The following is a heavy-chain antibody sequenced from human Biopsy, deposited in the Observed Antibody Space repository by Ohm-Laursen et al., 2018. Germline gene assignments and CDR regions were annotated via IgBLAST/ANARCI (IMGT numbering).Heavy chain of an antibody. Sequence: PGTLSLTCPVSGGSISSYYWSWIRQPPGKGLEWIGYIYYTGSTNYNPSLKSRVTISVDTSMNHLSLRLTSVTAADTAVYYCAGIVLGPTNDAFDIWGQGTMVTVSS. CDR1: GGSISSYY. CDR3: AGIVLGPTNDAFDI. CDR2: IYYTGST. J-gene: IGHJ3*02. V-gene: IGHV4-59*12. D-gene: IGHD1-26*01.